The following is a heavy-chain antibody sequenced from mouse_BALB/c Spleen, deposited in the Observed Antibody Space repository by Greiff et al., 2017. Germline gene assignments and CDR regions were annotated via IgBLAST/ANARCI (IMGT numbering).Heavy chain of an antibody. CDR2: ILPGSGGT. D-gene: IGHD2-1*01. Sequence: QVQLQQSGAELMKPGASVKISCKATGYTFSSYWIEWVKQRPGHGLEWIGEILPGSGGTNYNEKFKGKATFTADTSSNTAYMQLSSLTSEDSAVYYCARSEGNYRDYWGQGTTLTVSS. CDR3: ARSEGNYRDY. V-gene: IGHV1-9*01. J-gene: IGHJ2*01. CDR1: GYTFSSYW.